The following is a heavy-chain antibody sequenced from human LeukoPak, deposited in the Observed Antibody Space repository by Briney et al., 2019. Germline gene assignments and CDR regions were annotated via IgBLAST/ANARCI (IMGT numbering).Heavy chain of an antibody. J-gene: IGHJ3*02. CDR3: ARGRRAYCGGDCYSRAVSGQTAIFDI. CDR1: GGSISSYY. V-gene: IGHV4-59*12. CDR2: IYYSGST. Sequence: SETLSLTCTVSGGSISSYYWSWIRQPPGKGLEWIGYIYYSGSTNYNPSLKSRVTISVDTSKNQFSLKLSSVTAADTAVYYCARGRRAYCGGDCYSRAVSGQTAIFDIWGQGTMVTVSS. D-gene: IGHD2-21*02.